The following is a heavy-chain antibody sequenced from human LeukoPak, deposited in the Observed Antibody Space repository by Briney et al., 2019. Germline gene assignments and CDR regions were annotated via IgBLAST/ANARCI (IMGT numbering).Heavy chain of an antibody. J-gene: IGHJ4*02. V-gene: IGHV3-23*01. CDR1: GFTFSSYA. Sequence: SGGSLRLSCAASGFTFSSYAMSWVRQAPGKWLEWVSAISGSGGSTYYADSVKGRFTISRDNSKNTLYLQMNSLRAEDTAVYYCANPGGVRGVGDYWGQGTLVTVSS. CDR2: ISGSGGST. CDR3: ANPGGVRGVGDY. D-gene: IGHD3-10*02.